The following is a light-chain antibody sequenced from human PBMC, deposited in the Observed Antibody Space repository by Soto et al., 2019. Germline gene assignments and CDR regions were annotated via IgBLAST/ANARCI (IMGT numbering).Light chain of an antibody. Sequence: EIVLTQSPGTLSLSPGERATLSCRDSQSVSSRYLAWYQQKPGQAPRLFISGASTRATGIPDRFSGSGSGTDFTLTISRLEPEDFAVYYCQQYGSSRWTFGQGTKVDIK. CDR2: GAS. CDR1: QSVSSRY. J-gene: IGKJ1*01. V-gene: IGKV3-20*01. CDR3: QQYGSSRWT.